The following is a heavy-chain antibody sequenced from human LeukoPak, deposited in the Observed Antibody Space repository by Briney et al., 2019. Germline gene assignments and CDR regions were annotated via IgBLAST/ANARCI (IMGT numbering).Heavy chain of an antibody. J-gene: IGHJ3*02. CDR3: ARNYENSGHYHHAFDI. V-gene: IGHV5-51*01. Sequence: GESLKISCKGSGYSFTSYWIGWVRQMPGKGLEWMGIIYPGDSETRYSPSFQGQVTISADKSISTAYLQWSSLKASDTAMYYCARNYENSGHYHHAFDIWGQGTLVTVSS. CDR1: GYSFTSYW. D-gene: IGHD3-22*01. CDR2: IYPGDSET.